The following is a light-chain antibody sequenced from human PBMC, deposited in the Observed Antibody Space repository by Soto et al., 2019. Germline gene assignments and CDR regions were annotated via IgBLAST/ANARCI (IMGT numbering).Light chain of an antibody. CDR2: DAS. CDR3: QQYNTYPYT. CDR1: QSISNW. V-gene: IGKV1-5*01. Sequence: DIQMTQSRSTLSASVGDRVTITCRASQSISNWLAWYQQRPGEAPKLLMYDASTLENWVPSRFSGSGSGTEFTLTISGLRPDDFATYYCQQYNTYPYTFGQGTKLEIK. J-gene: IGKJ2*01.